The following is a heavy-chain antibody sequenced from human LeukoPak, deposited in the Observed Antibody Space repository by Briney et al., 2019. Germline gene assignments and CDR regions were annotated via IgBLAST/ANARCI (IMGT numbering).Heavy chain of an antibody. CDR1: GYTFTSYH. J-gene: IGHJ4*02. CDR3: ARDSGWELKQYYFDH. D-gene: IGHD1-26*01. Sequence: ASVKVSCKASGYTFTSYHINWVRQAPGQGLKWLGWISVYNGYTEFAQKFQGRVTMTTDTSTRTTYMELRGLRSDDTAVYYCARDSGWELKQYYFDHWGQGTLVTVSS. CDR2: ISVYNGYT. V-gene: IGHV1-18*01.